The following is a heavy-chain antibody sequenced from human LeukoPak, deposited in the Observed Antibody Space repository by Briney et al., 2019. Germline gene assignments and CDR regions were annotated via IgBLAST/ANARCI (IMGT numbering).Heavy chain of an antibody. J-gene: IGHJ4*02. Sequence: SETLSLTCAVYGGSFSGYYWSWIRQPPGKGLEWIGEINHSGSTNYNPSLKSRVTISVDTSKNQFSLKLSSVTAADTAVYYCASASQPKQYYFDYWGQGTLVTVSS. CDR2: INHSGST. V-gene: IGHV4-34*01. D-gene: IGHD4-4*01. CDR1: GGSFSGYY. CDR3: ASASQPKQYYFDY.